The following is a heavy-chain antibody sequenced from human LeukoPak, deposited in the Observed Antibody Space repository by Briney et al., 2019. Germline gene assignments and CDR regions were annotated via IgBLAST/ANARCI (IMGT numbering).Heavy chain of an antibody. Sequence: ASVKVSCKASGYTFTGYYMHWVRQAPGQGLVWMGWINPNSGGTNYAQKFQGRVTMTRDTSISTAYMELSRLRSDDTAVHYCARDGDTIFGVVIMGPHLDYWGQGTLVTVSS. D-gene: IGHD3-3*01. J-gene: IGHJ4*02. V-gene: IGHV1-2*02. CDR2: INPNSGGT. CDR1: GYTFTGYY. CDR3: ARDGDTIFGVVIMGPHLDY.